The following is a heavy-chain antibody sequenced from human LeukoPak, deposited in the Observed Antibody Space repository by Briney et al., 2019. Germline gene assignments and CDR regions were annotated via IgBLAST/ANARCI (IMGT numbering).Heavy chain of an antibody. Sequence: GGSLRLSCAASGFTFSSYGMHWVRQAPGKGLEWVAFIRYDGSNKYYADSVRGRFTISRDNSKNTLYLQMNSLRAEDTAVYYCAKEADYGGNSGGYWGQGTLVTVSS. D-gene: IGHD4-23*01. V-gene: IGHV3-30*02. CDR1: GFTFSSYG. CDR2: IRYDGSNK. CDR3: AKEADYGGNSGGY. J-gene: IGHJ4*02.